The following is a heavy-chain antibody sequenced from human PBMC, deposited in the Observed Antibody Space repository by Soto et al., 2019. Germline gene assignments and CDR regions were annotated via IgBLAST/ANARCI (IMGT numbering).Heavy chain of an antibody. Sequence: QGQLVQSGAEVREPGASVKVSCKASGYSFTSLDINWVLQTAGQGLEWMGWMQPSTGRTGYAQKFQGRVTMTRDTSINTAYMELTTLTSDDTAFYYCARGVSAGVDYWGQGTLVTVSS. CDR3: ARGVSAGVDY. J-gene: IGHJ4*02. CDR1: GYSFTSLD. CDR2: MQPSTGRT. V-gene: IGHV1-8*01. D-gene: IGHD1-26*01.